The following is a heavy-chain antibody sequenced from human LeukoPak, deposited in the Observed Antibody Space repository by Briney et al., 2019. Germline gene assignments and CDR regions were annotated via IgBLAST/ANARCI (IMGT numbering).Heavy chain of an antibody. V-gene: IGHV1-69*05. CDR1: GYTFTSYY. J-gene: IGHJ2*01. D-gene: IGHD3-3*01. CDR3: ASNSDFWSGTTPGYFDL. CDR2: IIPIFGTA. Sequence: ASVKVSCKASGYTFTSYYMHWVRQAPGQGLEWMGGIIPIFGTANYAQKFQGRVTITTDESTSTAYMELSSLRSEDTAVYYCASNSDFWSGTTPGYFDLWGRGTLVTVSS.